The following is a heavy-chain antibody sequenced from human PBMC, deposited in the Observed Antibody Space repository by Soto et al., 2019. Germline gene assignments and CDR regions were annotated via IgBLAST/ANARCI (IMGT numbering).Heavy chain of an antibody. Sequence: EVPLLESGGGLVQPGGSLRLSCAASGFTFSRSAMSWVRQAPGKGLEWVSVISENGGDTYYADSVKGRFTISRDNSKNTLYLQVNSLRAEDSAVYYCAKAPDDYGGNVAVDIWGQGTMVTVSS. J-gene: IGHJ3*02. CDR2: ISENGGDT. D-gene: IGHD4-17*01. CDR1: GFTFSRSA. CDR3: AKAPDDYGGNVAVDI. V-gene: IGHV3-23*01.